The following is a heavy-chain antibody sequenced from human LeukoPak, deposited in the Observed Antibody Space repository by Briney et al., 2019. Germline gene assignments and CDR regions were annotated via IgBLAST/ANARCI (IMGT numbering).Heavy chain of an antibody. D-gene: IGHD3-22*01. J-gene: IGHJ3*02. V-gene: IGHV1-69*06. CDR1: GGTFSSYA. CDR2: IIPIFGTA. CDR3: ARLGYYDSSGYYDAFDI. Sequence: ASVKVSCKASGGTFSSYAISWVRQAPGQGLEWMGGIIPIFGTANYAQKFQGRVTITADKSTSTAYMELSSLRSEDTAVYYCARLGYYDSSGYYDAFDIWGQGTMVTVSS.